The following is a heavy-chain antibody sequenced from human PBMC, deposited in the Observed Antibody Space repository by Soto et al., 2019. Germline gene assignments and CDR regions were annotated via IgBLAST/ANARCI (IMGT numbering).Heavy chain of an antibody. CDR2: IYYSGST. J-gene: IGHJ4*02. Sequence: PQEALPLTCTGSGGFPRSDRWIWIRQPPGKGLEWIGYIYYSGSTNYNPSLKSRVTISVDTSKNQFSLKLSSVTAADTAVYFCVCYCWCSYYPKLFAYPGRGALVLVSS. CDR3: VCYCWCSYYPKLFAY. D-gene: IGHD1-26*01. CDR1: GGFPRSDR. V-gene: IGHV4-59*08.